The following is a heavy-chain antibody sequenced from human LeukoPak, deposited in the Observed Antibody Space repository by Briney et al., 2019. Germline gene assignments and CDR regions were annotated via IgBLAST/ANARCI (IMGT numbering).Heavy chain of an antibody. CDR3: ARGHYSNRL. D-gene: IGHD2-2*01. V-gene: IGHV3-66*01. J-gene: IGHJ4*02. Sequence: GGSLRLSCAASGVTVSSKYMSWVRQAPGKGLEWVSVIYIDGGTYYADSVKGRFTISRDNSKNTLLLQMNSLRAEDTAVYYCARGHYSNRLGGQGTLVTVSS. CDR2: IYIDGGT. CDR1: GVTVSSKY.